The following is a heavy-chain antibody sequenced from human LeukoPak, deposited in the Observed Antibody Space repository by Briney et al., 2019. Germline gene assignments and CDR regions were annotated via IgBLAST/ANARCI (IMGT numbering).Heavy chain of an antibody. V-gene: IGHV3-13*01. CDR1: GFTFSNYD. CDR2: ISTTGDI. CDR3: ARAPHGDYFDY. D-gene: IGHD4-17*01. J-gene: IGHJ4*02. Sequence: GGSLRLSCTASGFTFSNYDMHWVRQATGKGLEWVSAISTTGDIYYPGSVKGRFTISRENAKNSLYLQMNSLRAGDTAVYYCARAPHGDYFDYWGQGTLVTVSS.